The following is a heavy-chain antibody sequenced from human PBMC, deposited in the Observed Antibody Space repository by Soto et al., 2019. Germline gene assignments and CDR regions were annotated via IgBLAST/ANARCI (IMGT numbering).Heavy chain of an antibody. CDR2: ISYDGSNK. CDR1: GFTFSSYG. Sequence: QVQLVESGGGVVQPGRSLRLSCAASGFTFSSYGMHWVRQAPGKGLEWVAVISYDGSNKYYADSVKGRFTISRDNSKNTLYLQMNSLRAEDTAVYYCAKDGMYDSSGYYCPFDYWGQGTLVTVSS. CDR3: AKDGMYDSSGYYCPFDY. V-gene: IGHV3-30*18. J-gene: IGHJ4*02. D-gene: IGHD3-22*01.